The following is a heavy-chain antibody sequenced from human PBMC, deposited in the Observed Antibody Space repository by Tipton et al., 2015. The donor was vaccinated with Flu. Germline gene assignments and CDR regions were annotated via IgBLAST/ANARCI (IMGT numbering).Heavy chain of an antibody. J-gene: IGHJ4*02. CDR2: IYSSGIT. CDR1: GGSLSSFY. Sequence: PSLTCTVSGGSLSSFYWTWIRQPAGKGLEWIGRIYSSGITKYNPSLKSRVTMSVDTSKNQFSLSLSSVTAADTAVYYCARGSGSGTFVIFDYWGQGTLVAVSS. CDR3: ARGSGSGTFVIFDY. D-gene: IGHD3-10*01. V-gene: IGHV4-4*07.